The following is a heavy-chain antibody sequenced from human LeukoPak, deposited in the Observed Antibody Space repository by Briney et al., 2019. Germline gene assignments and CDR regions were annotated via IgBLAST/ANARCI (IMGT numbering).Heavy chain of an antibody. CDR3: ARTPYYYDSSGLHYYFDY. CDR1: GFTFSSYA. J-gene: IGHJ4*02. V-gene: IGHV3-30*04. CDR2: ISYDGSNK. Sequence: GGSLRLSCAASGFTFSSYAMHWVRQAPGKGLEWVAVISYDGSNKYYADSVKGRSTISRDNSKNTLYLQMNSLRAEDTAVYYCARTPYYYDSSGLHYYFDYWGQGTLVTVSS. D-gene: IGHD3-22*01.